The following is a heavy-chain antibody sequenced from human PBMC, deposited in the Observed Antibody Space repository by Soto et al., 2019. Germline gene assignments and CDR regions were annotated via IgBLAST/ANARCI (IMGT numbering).Heavy chain of an antibody. CDR2: IYYSGTT. Sequence: SVTLSLTCTVPGGSISNYYWRWIRQAPGKGLEWIGYIYYSGTTYYSPSLESRVTISVDMSENQFSLKLSSVTAADTAVYYCASTYYNASSGPFDYWGQGTLVTVSS. CDR1: GGSISNYY. CDR3: ASTYYNASSGPFDY. J-gene: IGHJ4*02. D-gene: IGHD3-22*01. V-gene: IGHV4-59*06.